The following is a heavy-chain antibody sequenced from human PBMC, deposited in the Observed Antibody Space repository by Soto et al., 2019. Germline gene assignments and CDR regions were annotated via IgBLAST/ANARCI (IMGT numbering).Heavy chain of an antibody. CDR1: GYTFTTYG. J-gene: IGHJ3*02. Sequence: QVQLVQSGGEVKKPGASVKVSCKASGYTFTTYGISWVRQAPGQGLEWMGWISAYNGNTSYAQKLQGRVTMTTDTSTSTAYIALRSLTSDDTAVYYCARVFFRLFAFDIWGQGTMVTVSS. V-gene: IGHV1-18*01. D-gene: IGHD3-22*01. CDR2: ISAYNGNT. CDR3: ARVFFRLFAFDI.